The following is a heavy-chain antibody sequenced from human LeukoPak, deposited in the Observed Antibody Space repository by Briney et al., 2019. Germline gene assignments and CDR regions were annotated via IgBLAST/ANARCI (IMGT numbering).Heavy chain of an antibody. CDR1: GGSISSYY. V-gene: IGHV4-59*08. Sequence: SETLSLTCTVSGGSISSYYWSWIRQPPGKGLEWIGYIYYSGSTNYNPSLKSRVTISVDTSKNQFSLKLSSVTAADTAVYYCARTAPYDILTGHYSFDYWGQGTLVTVSS. D-gene: IGHD3-9*01. CDR2: IYYSGST. J-gene: IGHJ4*02. CDR3: ARTAPYDILTGHYSFDY.